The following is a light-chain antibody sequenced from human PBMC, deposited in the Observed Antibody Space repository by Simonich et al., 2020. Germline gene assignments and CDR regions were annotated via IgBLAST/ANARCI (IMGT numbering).Light chain of an antibody. J-gene: IGKJ4*01. Sequence: AIQLTQSPYSLSASVGDRVTITCRASQGISSALAWYQQKPGKAPKLLSYDASSLESWVPSRFSGSGSGTDFTLTISSLQPEDFATYYCQQFNSYPLTFGGGTKVEIK. CDR1: QGISSA. CDR3: QQFNSYPLT. CDR2: DAS. V-gene: IGKV1-13*02.